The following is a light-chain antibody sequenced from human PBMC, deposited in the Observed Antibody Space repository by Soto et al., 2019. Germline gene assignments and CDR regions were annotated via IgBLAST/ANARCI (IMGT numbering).Light chain of an antibody. CDR1: SYNIGTNT. V-gene: IGLV1-44*01. CDR2: SND. Sequence: QSVLTQPPSASGTPGQRVTISCSGSSYNIGTNTVNWYQHLPGSAPKLLIYSNDQRPSGVPARFSGSKSGTSASLAISGLQPDDEADYYCEAWDGSLNVVLFGGGTKLTVL. CDR3: EAWDGSLNVVL. J-gene: IGLJ2*01.